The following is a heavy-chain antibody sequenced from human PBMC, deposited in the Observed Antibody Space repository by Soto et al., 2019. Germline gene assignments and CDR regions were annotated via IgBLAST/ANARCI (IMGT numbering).Heavy chain of an antibody. CDR1: GGSFSGYY. V-gene: IGHV4-34*01. J-gene: IGHJ5*02. CDR2: MNHSGST. Sequence: QVQLQQWGAGLLKPSETLSLTCAVYGGSFSGYYWSWIRQPPGKGLEWIGEMNHSGSTNYNPSLKRRVTISVDTSKNQFSLKLSSVTAADTAVYYCARAKDIVVVVAATERSYNWFDPWGQGTLVTVSS. D-gene: IGHD2-15*01. CDR3: ARAKDIVVVVAATERSYNWFDP.